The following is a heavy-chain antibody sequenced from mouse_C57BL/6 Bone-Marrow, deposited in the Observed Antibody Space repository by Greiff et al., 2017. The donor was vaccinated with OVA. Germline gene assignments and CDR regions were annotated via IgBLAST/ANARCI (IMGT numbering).Heavy chain of an antibody. CDR2: INPSNGGT. J-gene: IGHJ1*03. CDR1: GYTFTSYW. CDR3: ARDYYGSSYLWYFDV. D-gene: IGHD1-1*01. Sequence: QVQLKQPGTELVKPGASVKLSCKASGYTFTSYWMHWVKQRPGQGLEWIGNINPSNGGTNYNEKFKSKATLTVDKSSSTAYMQLSSLTSEDSAVYYCARDYYGSSYLWYFDVWGTGTTVTVSS. V-gene: IGHV1-53*01.